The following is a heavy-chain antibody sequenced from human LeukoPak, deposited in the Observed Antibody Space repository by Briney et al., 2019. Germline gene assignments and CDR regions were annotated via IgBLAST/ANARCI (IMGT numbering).Heavy chain of an antibody. CDR1: GGSISSYY. CDR2: IFGGGTT. Sequence: SETLSLTCTVSGGSISSYYWSWIRQPPGKGLEWIGYIFGGGTTKYDPSLKSRATISSDTSKNQFSLKLTSVTAADTAVYYCARTRGNGWFDAWGHGTLVTVSP. CDR3: ARTRGNGWFDA. J-gene: IGHJ5*01. V-gene: IGHV4-59*08.